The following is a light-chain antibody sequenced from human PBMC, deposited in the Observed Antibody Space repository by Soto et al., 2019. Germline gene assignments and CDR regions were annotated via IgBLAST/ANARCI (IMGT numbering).Light chain of an antibody. CDR2: DAF. CDR3: QHRSNWWT. J-gene: IGKJ1*01. V-gene: IGKV3-11*01. CDR1: QSVSSY. Sequence: EIVLTQSPATLSLSPGERATLSCRASQSVSSYLVWYQQKPGQAPRLLIYDAFNRATGIPARFSGSGSGTDFTLTISSLEPEDFAVYYCQHRSNWWTFGQGTKVEIK.